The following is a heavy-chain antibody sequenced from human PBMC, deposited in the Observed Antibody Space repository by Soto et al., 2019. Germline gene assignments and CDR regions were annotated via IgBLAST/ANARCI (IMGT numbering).Heavy chain of an antibody. CDR1: GFTFDDYA. V-gene: IGHV3-9*01. Sequence: EVQLVESGGGLVQPGRSLRLSCAASGFTFDDYAMHWVRQVPGKGLEWVSGMNWNSGSIGYADSVKGRFAISCDNAKNPLPVYPMTLCAEGTSCCTAVLGDLVNDY. J-gene: IGHJ4*01. CDR3: VLGDLVNDY. CDR2: MNWNSGSI. D-gene: IGHD2-8*01.